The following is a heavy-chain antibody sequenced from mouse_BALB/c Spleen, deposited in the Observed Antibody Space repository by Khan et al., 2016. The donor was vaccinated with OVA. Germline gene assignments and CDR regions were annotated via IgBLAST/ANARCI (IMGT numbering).Heavy chain of an antibody. CDR3: AREKYYGYAVDY. CDR2: ISYSGST. V-gene: IGHV3-2*02. J-gene: IGHJ4*01. CDR1: GYSITTNYA. Sequence: QLEESGPGLVKPSQSLSLTCTVTGYSITTNYAWDWIRQFPGNKLEWMGYISYSGSTSYNPSLKSRISIPRNTSKNQFYLQLKSVTTEDTATYYCAREKYYGYAVDYWGQGTSVTVSS. D-gene: IGHD1-1*01.